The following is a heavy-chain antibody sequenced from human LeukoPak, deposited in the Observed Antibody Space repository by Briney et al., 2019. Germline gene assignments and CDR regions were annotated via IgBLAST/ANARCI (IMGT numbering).Heavy chain of an antibody. Sequence: ASVKVSCKASGYTFTSYDINWVRQATGQGLEWMGWMNPNSGNTGYAQKFQGRVTTTRNTSISTAYMELSSLRSEDTAVYYCARPLVGATGGYAFDIWGQGTMVTVSS. J-gene: IGHJ3*02. D-gene: IGHD1-26*01. V-gene: IGHV1-8*01. CDR3: ARPLVGATGGYAFDI. CDR1: GYTFTSYD. CDR2: MNPNSGNT.